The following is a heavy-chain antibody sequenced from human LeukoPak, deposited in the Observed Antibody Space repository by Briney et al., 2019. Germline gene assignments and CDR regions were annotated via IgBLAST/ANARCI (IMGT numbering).Heavy chain of an antibody. Sequence: GGSLRLSCAASGFTFSGYWMHWVRQAPGKGLEWVAVISYDGSNKYYADSVKGRFTISRDNSKNTLHLQMNSLRAEDTAVYYCARVSTGGSHQGDYWGQGTLVTVSS. J-gene: IGHJ4*02. CDR1: GFTFSGYW. CDR2: ISYDGSNK. V-gene: IGHV3-30-3*01. CDR3: ARVSTGGSHQGDY. D-gene: IGHD1-26*01.